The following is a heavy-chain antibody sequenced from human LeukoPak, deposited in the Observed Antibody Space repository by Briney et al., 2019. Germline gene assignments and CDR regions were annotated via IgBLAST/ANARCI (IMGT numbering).Heavy chain of an antibody. Sequence: SETLSLTCAVYGGSFSGYYWSWIRQPPGRGLEWIGEINHSGSTNYNPSLKSQVTISVDTSKNQFSLKLSSVTAADTAVYYCARNVCRYSAKRYYFDYWGQGTLVTVSS. CDR3: ARNVCRYSAKRYYFDY. D-gene: IGHD1-1*01. V-gene: IGHV4-34*01. J-gene: IGHJ4*02. CDR2: INHSGST. CDR1: GGSFSGYY.